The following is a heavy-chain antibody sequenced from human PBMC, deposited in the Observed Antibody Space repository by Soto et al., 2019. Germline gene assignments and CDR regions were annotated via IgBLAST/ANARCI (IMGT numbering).Heavy chain of an antibody. J-gene: IGHJ5*02. CDR3: ARDGGYCTNGVGYSGYNWFDP. V-gene: IGHV3-7*01. D-gene: IGHD2-8*01. Sequence: PGGSLRLSCAASGFTFSSYWMSWVRQAPGKGLEWVANIKQDGSEKYYVDSVKGRFTISRDNAKNSLYLQMNSLRAEDTAVYYCARDGGYCTNGVGYSGYNWFDPWGQGTLVTVSS. CDR1: GFTFSSYW. CDR2: IKQDGSEK.